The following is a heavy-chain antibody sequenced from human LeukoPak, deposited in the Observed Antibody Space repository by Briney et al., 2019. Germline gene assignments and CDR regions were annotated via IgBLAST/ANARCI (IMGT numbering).Heavy chain of an antibody. J-gene: IGHJ4*02. D-gene: IGHD3-22*01. CDR2: TYYRSKWYN. CDR3: ARDRDYYDSSTYYHTYYFDY. CDR1: GDSVSSNSGA. V-gene: IGHV6-1*01. Sequence: SQTLSLTCALSGDSVSSNSGAWNWIRQSPSRGLEWLGRTYYRSKWYNDYAVSVKSRITISPDTSKNQFSLQLTSVTPEDTAVYFCARDRDYYDSSTYYHTYYFDYWGQGSLVTVSS.